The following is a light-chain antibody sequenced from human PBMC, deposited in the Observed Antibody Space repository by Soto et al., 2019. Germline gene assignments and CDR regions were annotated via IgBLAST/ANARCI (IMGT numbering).Light chain of an antibody. CDR3: QQYGDSPRLT. CDR2: GAS. V-gene: IGKV3-20*01. Sequence: EIVLTQSPGTLSLSPGEGATLSCRASQSVRNNYLAWYQQNPGQAPSLLIYGASVRATGIPDRFSGSGSGTDFTLTISGLEPEDFAVYYCQQYGDSPRLTFGGGTRVEIK. J-gene: IGKJ4*01. CDR1: QSVRNNY.